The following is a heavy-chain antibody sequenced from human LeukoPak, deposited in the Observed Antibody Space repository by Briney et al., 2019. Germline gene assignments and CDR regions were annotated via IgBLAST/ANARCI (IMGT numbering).Heavy chain of an antibody. CDR1: GGSISSSSYY. CDR3: AIHVDTAMAEPFWDY. CDR2: IYYSGST. J-gene: IGHJ4*02. Sequence: PSETLSLTCTVSGGSISSSSYYWGWIRQPPGKGLEWIGSIYYSGSTYYNPSLKSRVTISVDTSKNQFSLKLSSVTAADTAVYYCAIHVDTAMAEPFWDYWGQGTLVTVSS. D-gene: IGHD5-18*01. V-gene: IGHV4-39*07.